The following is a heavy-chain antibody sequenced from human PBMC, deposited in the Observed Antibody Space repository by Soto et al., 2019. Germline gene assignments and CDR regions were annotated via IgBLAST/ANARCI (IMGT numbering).Heavy chain of an antibody. CDR2: ISFSDGGT. D-gene: IGHD2-15*01. CDR3: VKEDRMLRRRYIDL. CDR1: GFTFSSYA. V-gene: IGHV3-23*01. Sequence: SLRLSCAASGFTFSSYAMTWVRQAPWKGLEWVSSISFSDGGTYYADSVMGRLTISRDNSKNTLFLQMNSLTVEDTAAYYCVKEDRMLRRRYIDLWGRGTLGNGSS. J-gene: IGHJ2*01.